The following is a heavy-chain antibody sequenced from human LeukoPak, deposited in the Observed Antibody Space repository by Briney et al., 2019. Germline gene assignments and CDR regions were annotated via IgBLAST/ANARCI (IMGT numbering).Heavy chain of an antibody. CDR1: GGTFSSYA. J-gene: IGHJ4*02. V-gene: IGHV1-69*13. Sequence: SVKVSCKASGGTFSSYAISWVRQAPGQGLEWMGGIIPIFGTANYAQKFQGRVTITADESTSTAYMELSSLRSEDTAVYYCARSTPQDSSWYPSFDYWGQGTLVTVSS. CDR3: ARSTPQDSSWYPSFDY. D-gene: IGHD6-13*01. CDR2: IIPIFGTA.